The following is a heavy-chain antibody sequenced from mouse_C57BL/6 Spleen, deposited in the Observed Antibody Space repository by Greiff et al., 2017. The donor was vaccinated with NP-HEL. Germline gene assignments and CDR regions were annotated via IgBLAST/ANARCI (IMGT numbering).Heavy chain of an antibody. J-gene: IGHJ2*01. CDR2: FYPGSGSI. V-gene: IGHV1-62-2*01. CDR1: GYTFTEYT. Sequence: VQLQQSGAELVKPGASVKLSCKASGYTFTEYTIHWVKQRSGQGLEWIGWFYPGSGSIKYNEKFKDKATLTADKSSSTVYMELSRLTSEDSAVYFCARHEGYYYGSRGGYFDYWGQGTTLTVSS. D-gene: IGHD1-1*01. CDR3: ARHEGYYYGSRGGYFDY.